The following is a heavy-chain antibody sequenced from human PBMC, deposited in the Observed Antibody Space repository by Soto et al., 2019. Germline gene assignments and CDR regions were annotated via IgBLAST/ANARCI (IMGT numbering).Heavy chain of an antibody. CDR2: IYYSGGT. J-gene: IGHJ4*02. CDR3: ARHSTPWDRSGYYDY. Sequence: QLQLQESGPGLVKPSETLSLTCTVSGGSINSSDYLCGWLRPPPGKGLEWIGSIYYSGGTYYNPSLESRVNISVDTSENQFSLKLTSVTAAHTAVYSCARHSTPWDRSGYYDYWGQGTLVTVSS. V-gene: IGHV4-39*01. CDR1: GGSINSSDYL. D-gene: IGHD3-22*01.